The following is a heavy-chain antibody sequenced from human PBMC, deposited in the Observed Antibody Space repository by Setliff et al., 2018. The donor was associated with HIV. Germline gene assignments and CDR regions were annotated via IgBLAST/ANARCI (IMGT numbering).Heavy chain of an antibody. V-gene: IGHV2-5*02. D-gene: IGHD3-10*01. Sequence: SGPTLVNPTETLTLACTVSGFSLSTSGVGVGWIRQPPGKALEWLALIYWDDDKRYSPSLKSRLTITKDTSKNQVVLTMTNMDPVDTATYYCAHSLVKVFGGSGSQGNYGMDVWGQGTTVTVSS. CDR2: IYWDDDK. J-gene: IGHJ6*02. CDR3: AHSLVKVFGGSGSQGNYGMDV. CDR1: GFSLSTSGVG.